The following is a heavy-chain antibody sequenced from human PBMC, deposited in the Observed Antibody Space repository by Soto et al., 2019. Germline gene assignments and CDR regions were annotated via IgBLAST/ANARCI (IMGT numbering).Heavy chain of an antibody. V-gene: IGHV1-2*04. Sequence: ASVKVSCKATGYTFPDYGIIWVRQAPGQGLEWMGWINPNSGGTNYAQKFQGWVTMTRDTSISTACMELSRLRSDDTAVYYCARGRPLEYSSSSWAPDYWGQGTLVTVSS. CDR3: ARGRPLEYSSSSWAPDY. CDR2: INPNSGGT. D-gene: IGHD6-6*01. CDR1: GYTFPDYG. J-gene: IGHJ4*02.